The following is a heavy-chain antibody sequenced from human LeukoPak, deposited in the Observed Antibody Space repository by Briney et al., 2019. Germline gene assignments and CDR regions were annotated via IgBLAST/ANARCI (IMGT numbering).Heavy chain of an antibody. CDR1: GFTFSSYS. V-gene: IGHV3-48*04. CDR3: AREDYDSSGYYYVY. CDR2: ISSSSTTI. Sequence: GGSLRLSCAASGFTFSSYSMNWVRQAPGKGLEWVSYISSSSTTIYYADSVKGRFTISRDNAKNSLYLQMNSLRAEDTAVYYCAREDYDSSGYYYVYWGQGTLVTVSS. D-gene: IGHD3-22*01. J-gene: IGHJ4*02.